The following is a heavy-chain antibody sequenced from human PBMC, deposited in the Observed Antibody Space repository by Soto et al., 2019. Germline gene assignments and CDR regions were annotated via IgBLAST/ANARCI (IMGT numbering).Heavy chain of an antibody. CDR2: FIPVYRTL. Sequence: SVKVSCKASGGSFGKSAINWVRQTPGQGLEWLGGFIPVYRTLNYAQKFQGRVTIAADESTGTAYMTLSSLASDDTAVYYCATGVIWIGYFTVDSWGQGTRVTVSS. D-gene: IGHD3-3*01. J-gene: IGHJ4*02. CDR3: ATGVIWIGYFTVDS. V-gene: IGHV1-69*13. CDR1: GGSFGKSA.